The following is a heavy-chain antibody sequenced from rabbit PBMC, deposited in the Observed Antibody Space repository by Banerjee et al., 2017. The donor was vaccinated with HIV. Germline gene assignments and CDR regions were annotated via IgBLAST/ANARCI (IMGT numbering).Heavy chain of an antibody. CDR3: VRSGASADYGYDL. CDR2: INTSSGNT. D-gene: IGHD6-1*01. J-gene: IGHJ4*01. Sequence: QQQLEESGGGLVKPEGSLTLSCTASGFSFSYKYVMCWVRQAPGKGLEWIGCINTSSGNTVYASWAKGRFTISRTSSTTVALQMTSLTAADTATYFCVRSGASADYGYDLWGPGTLVTVS. CDR1: GFSFSYKYV. V-gene: IGHV1S45*01.